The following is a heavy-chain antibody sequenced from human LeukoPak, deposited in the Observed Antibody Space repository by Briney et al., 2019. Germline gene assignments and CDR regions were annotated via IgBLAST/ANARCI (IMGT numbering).Heavy chain of an antibody. Sequence: GESLKISCKGSGYSFTSYWIGWVRQMPGKGREGMGIIYPGDSDTRYSPSFQGQVTISADKSSSTAYMQWCSLKASETAMYSCVRTGTYSSDAFDIWGQGTMVTVSS. CDR1: GYSFTSYW. D-gene: IGHD2-21*01. CDR3: VRTGTYSSDAFDI. CDR2: IYPGDSDT. V-gene: IGHV5-51*01. J-gene: IGHJ3*02.